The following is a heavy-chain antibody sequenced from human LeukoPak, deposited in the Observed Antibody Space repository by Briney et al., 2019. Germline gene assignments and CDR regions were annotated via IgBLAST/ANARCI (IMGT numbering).Heavy chain of an antibody. V-gene: IGHV1-69*01. Sequence: SVTVSFQASGGTFSYYAISWVRQAPGQGLEWMGGIIPIFGTANYTQKFQDRVTITADESARTAFMELTSLTFDDTAVYYCARARRIAGASTFDYWGPGTSVTVAS. CDR3: ARARRIAGASTFDY. CDR2: IIPIFGTA. J-gene: IGHJ4*02. CDR1: GGTFSYYA. D-gene: IGHD6-13*01.